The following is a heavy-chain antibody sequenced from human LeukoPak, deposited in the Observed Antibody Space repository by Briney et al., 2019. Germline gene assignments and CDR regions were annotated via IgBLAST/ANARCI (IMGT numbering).Heavy chain of an antibody. CDR2: ISVGSNNI. D-gene: IGHD3-16*02. V-gene: IGHV3-48*01. Sequence: HPGGSLRLSCAASGFTFSGYSMNWVRQAPGKGLEWVSYISVGSNNIYYADSVKGRFTISRDDTNNALYLQMNSLRAEDTAVYYCARDYPDVHFDCWGQGTLVTVSP. CDR1: GFTFSGYS. J-gene: IGHJ4*02. CDR3: ARDYPDVHFDC.